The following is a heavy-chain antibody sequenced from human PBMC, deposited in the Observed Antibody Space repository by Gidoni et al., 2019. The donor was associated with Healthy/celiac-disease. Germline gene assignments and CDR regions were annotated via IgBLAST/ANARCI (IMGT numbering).Heavy chain of an antibody. D-gene: IGHD3-16*01. V-gene: IGHV7-4-1*02. CDR3: ASPEGGDYYYGMDV. CDR1: GYTLTSYA. CDR2: VNTNTGNP. Sequence: QVQLGQSGSELKKPGASVKVSCKASGYTLTSYAMNWVRQAPGQGLEWMGWVNTNTGNPTYAQGFTGRFVFSLDTSVSTAYLQISSLKAEDTAVYYCASPEGGDYYYGMDVWGQGTTVTVSS. J-gene: IGHJ6*02.